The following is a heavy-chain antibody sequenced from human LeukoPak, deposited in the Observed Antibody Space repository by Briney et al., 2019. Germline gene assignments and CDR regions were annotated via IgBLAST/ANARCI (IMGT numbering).Heavy chain of an antibody. CDR3: ARDVGVVVPAAMRGYNWFDP. V-gene: IGHV1-69*05. J-gene: IGHJ5*02. Sequence: PSVKVSCKASGGTFSSYAISWVRQAPGQGLEWMGRIIPIFGTANYAQKFQGRVTITTDESTSTAYMELSSLRSEDTAVYYCARDVGVVVPAAMRGYNWFDPWGQGTLVTVSS. CDR1: GGTFSSYA. CDR2: IIPIFGTA. D-gene: IGHD2-2*01.